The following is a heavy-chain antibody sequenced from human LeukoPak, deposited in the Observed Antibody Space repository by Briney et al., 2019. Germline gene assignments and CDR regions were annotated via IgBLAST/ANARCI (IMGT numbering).Heavy chain of an antibody. CDR2: IGGNGRTT. D-gene: IGHD2/OR15-2a*01. CDR3: AKRSMENTFYFDF. Sequence: GGSLRLSCAASGFTFSNYAMGWVRQDPGKGLEWVSSIGGNGRTTVHADSVKGRFTISRDNSKNTLYLQMNSLRAEDTAVYYCAKRSMENTFYFDFWGQGTLVTVSS. V-gene: IGHV3-23*01. CDR1: GFTFSNYA. J-gene: IGHJ4*02.